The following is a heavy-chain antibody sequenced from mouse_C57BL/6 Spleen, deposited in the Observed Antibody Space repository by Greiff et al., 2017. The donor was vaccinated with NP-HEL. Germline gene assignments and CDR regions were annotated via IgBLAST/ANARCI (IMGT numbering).Heavy chain of an antibody. Sequence: EVMLVESGAELVKPGASVKLSCTASGFTIKDYYMHWVKQRTEQGLEWIGRIDPEDGETKYAPKFQGKATITADTSSNTAYLQLSSLTSEDTAVYYCARGGMWDGYLYYAMDYWGQGTSVTVSS. CDR3: ARGGMWDGYLYYAMDY. V-gene: IGHV14-2*01. D-gene: IGHD2-3*01. CDR2: IDPEDGET. J-gene: IGHJ4*01. CDR1: GFTIKDYY.